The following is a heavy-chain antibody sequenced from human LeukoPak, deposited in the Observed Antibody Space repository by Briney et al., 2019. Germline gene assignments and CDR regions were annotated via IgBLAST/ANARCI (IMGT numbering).Heavy chain of an antibody. CDR3: ARVTHSRKRGVIIGYYGMDV. Sequence: PSETLSLTCAVYGGSFSGYYWSWIRQPPGKGLEWIGEINHSGSTNYNPSLKSRVTISVDTSKNQFSLKLSSVTAADTAVYYCARVTHSRKRGVIIGYYGMDVWGQGTTVTVSS. D-gene: IGHD3-10*01. CDR1: GGSFSGYY. CDR2: INHSGST. J-gene: IGHJ6*02. V-gene: IGHV4-34*01.